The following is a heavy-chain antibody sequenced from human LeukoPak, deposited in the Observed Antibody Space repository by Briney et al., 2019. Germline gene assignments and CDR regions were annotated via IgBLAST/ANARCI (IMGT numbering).Heavy chain of an antibody. CDR2: ISSSSSYI. V-gene: IGHV3-21*01. J-gene: IGHJ4*02. D-gene: IGHD2-8*02. CDR3: ARGLKGSRLVSTD. Sequence: PGGSLRLSCAASGFTFSSYSMNWVRQAPGKGLEWVSSISSSSSYIYYADSVKGRFTISRDNAKNSLYLQMNSLRAEDTAVYYCARGLKGSRLVSTDWGQGTLVTVSS. CDR1: GFTFSSYS.